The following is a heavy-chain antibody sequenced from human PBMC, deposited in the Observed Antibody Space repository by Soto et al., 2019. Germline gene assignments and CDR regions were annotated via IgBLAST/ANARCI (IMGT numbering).Heavy chain of an antibody. V-gene: IGHV1-18*01. CDR3: ARVPSYLPADY. Sequence: QVQLVQSGAEVKKPGASVRVSCKASGYTFTNYGISLVRQAPGQGLEWIGWISAYNGDTIYAQKLKGRVTITTDTSTSTAYMDLRSLRSDDTAMYFCARVPSYLPADYWGQGPLVTVSS. CDR1: GYTFTNYG. CDR2: ISAYNGDT. J-gene: IGHJ4*02.